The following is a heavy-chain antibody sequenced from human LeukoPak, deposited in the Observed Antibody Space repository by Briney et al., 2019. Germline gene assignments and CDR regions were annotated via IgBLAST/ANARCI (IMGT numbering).Heavy chain of an antibody. CDR3: ARDWAIDVSDTEVLSEPAPHHYYYGMDV. D-gene: IGHD5-18*01. Sequence: GGSLRLSCVGSGFTFSTYSMNWVRQAPGKGLEWISYIRSGSRTIYYADSVKGRFTISRDNPKNSLYLQMNDLRDEDTAIYYCARDWAIDVSDTEVLSEPAPHHYYYGMDVWGQGTAVTVSS. CDR2: IRSGSRTI. V-gene: IGHV3-48*02. CDR1: GFTFSTYS. J-gene: IGHJ6*02.